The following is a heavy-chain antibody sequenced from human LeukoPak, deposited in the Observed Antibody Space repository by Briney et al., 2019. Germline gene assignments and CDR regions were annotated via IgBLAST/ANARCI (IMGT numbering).Heavy chain of an antibody. CDR3: ASPGYSYYYDSSEFDAFDI. J-gene: IGHJ3*02. CDR1: GGTFSSYA. CDR2: IIPIFGTA. D-gene: IGHD3-22*01. Sequence: ASVKVSCKASGGTFSSYAISWVRQAPGQGLEWMGRIIPIFGTANYAQKFQGRVTITTDKSTSTGYMELSSLRSEDTAVYYCASPGYSYYYDSSEFDAFDIWGQGTMVTVSS. V-gene: IGHV1-69*05.